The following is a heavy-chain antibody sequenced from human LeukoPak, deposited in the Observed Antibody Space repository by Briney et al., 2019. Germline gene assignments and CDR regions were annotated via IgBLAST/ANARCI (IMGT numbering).Heavy chain of an antibody. Sequence: SVTVSCKASGGTFSSYAISWVRQAPGQGLEWMGRIIPILGIANYAQKFQGRVTITADKSTSTAYMELSSLRSEDTAVYYCARDPPGTDAFDIWGQGTMVTVSS. D-gene: IGHD1-14*01. CDR1: GGTFSSYA. J-gene: IGHJ3*02. CDR3: ARDPPGTDAFDI. V-gene: IGHV1-69*04. CDR2: IIPILGIA.